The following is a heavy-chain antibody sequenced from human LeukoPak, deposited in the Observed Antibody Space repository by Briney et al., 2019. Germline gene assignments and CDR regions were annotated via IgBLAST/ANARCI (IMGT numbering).Heavy chain of an antibody. J-gene: IGHJ4*02. D-gene: IGHD3-22*01. CDR3: ARWQDTAMVKSGDYYDSSGFD. V-gene: IGHV4-61*02. CDR2: IYTSGST. CDR1: GGSISSGSYY. Sequence: SETLSLTCTVSGGSISSGSYYWGWIRQPAGKGLEWIVRIYTSGSTNYNPSLQSRVTISVDTSKNQFSLKLSSVTAADTAVYYCARWQDTAMVKSGDYYDSSGFDWGQGTLVTVSS.